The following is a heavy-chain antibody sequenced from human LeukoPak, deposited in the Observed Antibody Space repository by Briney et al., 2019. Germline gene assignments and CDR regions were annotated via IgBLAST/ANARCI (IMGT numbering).Heavy chain of an antibody. V-gene: IGHV4-59*01. CDR2: IYYSGST. D-gene: IGHD1-7*01. CDR1: GGSISSYY. J-gene: IGHJ5*02. Sequence: SETLSLTCTVSGGSISSYYWSWIRQPPGQGLEWIGYIYYSGSTNYNPSLKSRVTISVDTSKNQFSLKLSSVTAADTAVYYCARTRYNWNYPARLGWFDPWGQGTLVTVSS. CDR3: ARTRYNWNYPARLGWFDP.